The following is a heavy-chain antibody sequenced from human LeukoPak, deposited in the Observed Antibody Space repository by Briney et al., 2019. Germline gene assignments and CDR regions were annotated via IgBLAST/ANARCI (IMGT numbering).Heavy chain of an antibody. CDR2: ILHSGST. Sequence: SSEILSLTCVVSGGSISRGYWWSWVRQPPGKGLEWIGEILHSGSTNYNPSLKSRVTISVDTSKNQFSLKLTSVTAADTAIYYCTRNAAYCLDYWGQGTLVTVSS. J-gene: IGHJ4*02. D-gene: IGHD1-26*01. CDR3: TRNAAYCLDY. V-gene: IGHV4-4*02. CDR1: GGSISRGYW.